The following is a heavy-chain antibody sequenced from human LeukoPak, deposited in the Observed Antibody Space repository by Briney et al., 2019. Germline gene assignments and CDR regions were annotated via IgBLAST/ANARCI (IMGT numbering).Heavy chain of an antibody. J-gene: IGHJ4*02. CDR1: GFTSINAW. Sequence: GGPLSPSCAPSGFTSINAWMNWVGKAQGKGLEWAGRIKSKTDGGTTDYAAPVKGRFTISRDDSKNTLFLQMNSLKTEDTALYYCTRYYDSSGYYYFDYWGQGTLVTVSS. CDR2: IKSKTDGGTT. D-gene: IGHD3-22*01. V-gene: IGHV3-15*07. CDR3: TRYYDSSGYYYFDY.